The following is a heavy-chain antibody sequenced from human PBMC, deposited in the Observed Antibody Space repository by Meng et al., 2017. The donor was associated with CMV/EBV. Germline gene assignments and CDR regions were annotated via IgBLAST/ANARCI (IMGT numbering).Heavy chain of an antibody. CDR2: INPSGGST. CDR3: ARARITMVRGVIGYYYYGMDV. Sequence: ASVKVSCKASGYTFTSYYMHWVRQAPGQGLEWMGIINPSGGSTSYAQKFQGRVTMTRDTSTSTVYMELSSLRSEDTAVYYCARARITMVRGVIGYYYYGMDVWGQGTTGTVSS. J-gene: IGHJ6*02. CDR1: GYTFTSYY. V-gene: IGHV1-46*01. D-gene: IGHD3-10*01.